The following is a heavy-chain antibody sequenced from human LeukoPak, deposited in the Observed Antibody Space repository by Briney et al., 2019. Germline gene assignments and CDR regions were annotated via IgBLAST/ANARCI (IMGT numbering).Heavy chain of an antibody. CDR1: GFTFDDYG. V-gene: IGHV3-20*04. CDR2: INWSAGST. D-gene: IGHD1-1*01. J-gene: IGHJ4*02. Sequence: GGSLRLSCAASGFTFDDYGMSWVRQAPGKGLEWVSGINWSAGSTYYADSVKGRFTISRDKAKNSLYLQMNSLRGEDTALYYCARVGNERSYYFKDWGQGTLVTVSS. CDR3: ARVGNERSYYFKD.